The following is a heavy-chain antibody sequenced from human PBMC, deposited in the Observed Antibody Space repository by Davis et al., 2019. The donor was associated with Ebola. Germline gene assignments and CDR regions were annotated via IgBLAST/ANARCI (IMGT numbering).Heavy chain of an antibody. Sequence: PSETLSLTCTVSGGSISSSSYYWGWIRQPPGKGLEWIGSIYYSGSTYYNPSLKSRVTISVDTSKNQFSLKLSSVTAADTAVYYCARHFSAFDIWGQGTMVTVSS. V-gene: IGHV4-39*01. CDR3: ARHFSAFDI. CDR2: IYYSGST. J-gene: IGHJ3*02. CDR1: GGSISSSSYY.